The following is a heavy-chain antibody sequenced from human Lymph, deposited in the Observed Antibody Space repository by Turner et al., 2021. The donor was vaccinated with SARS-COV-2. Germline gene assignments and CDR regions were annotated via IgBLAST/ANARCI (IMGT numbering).Heavy chain of an antibody. D-gene: IGHD2-15*01. V-gene: IGHV1-69*01. CDR2: IIHTVETA. Sequence: QLQLVRSGAGVKRPGSPLKFPSRVPGSTLSSYATSGVRQAPGKGLEWLGGIIHTVETATNYEQFQGRVTITADDSTSAAYMEVSSMRSDDTAVYYCARGLAYCSDGRCDRKGFDQWGQGTLVTVSS. J-gene: IGHJ4*02. CDR1: GSTLSSYA. CDR3: ARGLAYCSDGRCDRKGFDQ.